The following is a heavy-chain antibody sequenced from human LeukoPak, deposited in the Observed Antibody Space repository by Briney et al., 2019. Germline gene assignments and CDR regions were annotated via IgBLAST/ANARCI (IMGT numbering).Heavy chain of an antibody. D-gene: IGHD4-11*01. CDR2: ISGSGGST. J-gene: IGHJ6*03. V-gene: IGHV3-23*01. CDR1: GFTFSSYA. Sequence: PGGSLRLSCAASGFTFSSYAMSWVRQAPGKGLEWVSAISGSGGSTYYADSVKGRFTISRDNSKNTLYLQMNSLRAEDTAEYYCAKGATTNPYYYYYMDVWGKGTTVTVSS. CDR3: AKGATTNPYYYYYMDV.